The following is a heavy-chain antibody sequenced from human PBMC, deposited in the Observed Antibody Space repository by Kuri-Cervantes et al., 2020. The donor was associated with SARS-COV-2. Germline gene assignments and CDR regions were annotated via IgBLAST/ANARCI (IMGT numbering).Heavy chain of an antibody. CDR2: ISSNGGST. Sequence: GGSLRLSCSASGFTFSSYAMHWVRQAPGKGLEYVSAISSNGGSTYYADSVKGRFTMSRDNSKDTLYLQMSSLRAEDTTVYYCAINPRAYGGFDPWGQGTLVTVSS. CDR3: AINPRAYGGFDP. D-gene: IGHD3-10*01. J-gene: IGHJ5*02. V-gene: IGHV3-64D*06. CDR1: GFTFSSYA.